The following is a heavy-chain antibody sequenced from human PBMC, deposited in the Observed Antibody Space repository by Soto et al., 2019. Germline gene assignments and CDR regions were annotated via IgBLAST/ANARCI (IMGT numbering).Heavy chain of an antibody. V-gene: IGHV4-4*02. CDR2: IYHSGST. CDR1: GGSISSSNW. CDR3: ARESPVATDSYYFDY. Sequence: QVQLQESGPGLVKPSGTLSLTCAVSGGSISSSNWWSWVRQPPGKGLEWIGEIYHSGSTNYNPSLKSRVAISVDKSKNQFSLKLSSVTAADTAVYYCARESPVATDSYYFDYWGQGTLVTVSS. J-gene: IGHJ4*02. D-gene: IGHD5-12*01.